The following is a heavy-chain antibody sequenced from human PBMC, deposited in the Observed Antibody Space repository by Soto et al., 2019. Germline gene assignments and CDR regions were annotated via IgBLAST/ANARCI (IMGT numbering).Heavy chain of an antibody. CDR3: ARDFAYFDS. V-gene: IGHV4-61*01. J-gene: IGHJ4*02. CDR1: GGSSKSGSYS. CDR2: VYHTGRT. Sequence: SETLSLTCTVSGGSSKSGSYSWSWIRQPPGKGLEWIGYVYHTGRTSYNPSLKSRVSISMDTSKNQFSLNLDSVTAADTAVYFCARDFAYFDSWGQGTLVTVSS. D-gene: IGHD3-3*01.